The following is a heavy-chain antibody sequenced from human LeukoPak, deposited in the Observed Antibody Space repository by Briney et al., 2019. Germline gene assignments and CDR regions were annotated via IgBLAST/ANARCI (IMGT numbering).Heavy chain of an antibody. CDR3: AKDPNGDFVGAFDS. V-gene: IGHV3-23*01. CDR2: ISGSGHVS. CDR1: GFTFSAYA. Sequence: PGGSLTLSRAASGFTFSAYAMVWVRQAPGRGLEWVSGISGSGHVSYYADSVKDRFAISRDNSKNTLYLQMTSLRAEDAAIYYCAKDPNGDFVGAFDSWGQGTKVIVSS. J-gene: IGHJ3*01. D-gene: IGHD4-17*01.